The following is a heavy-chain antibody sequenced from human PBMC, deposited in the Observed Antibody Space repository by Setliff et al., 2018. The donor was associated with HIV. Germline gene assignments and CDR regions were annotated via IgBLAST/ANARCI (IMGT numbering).Heavy chain of an antibody. V-gene: IGHV4-39*01. CDR1: GSSISRSSYY. CDR3: ARHGSNWFDP. CDR2: IYYSGTT. J-gene: IGHJ5*02. D-gene: IGHD3-10*01. Sequence: SETLSLTCTVSGSSISRSSYYWGWIRQPPGKGLEWIASIYYSGTTSYNPSLKSRVTIFVDTSKNQFSLRLSSVTAADTAVYYCARHGSNWFDPWGQGTLVTVSS.